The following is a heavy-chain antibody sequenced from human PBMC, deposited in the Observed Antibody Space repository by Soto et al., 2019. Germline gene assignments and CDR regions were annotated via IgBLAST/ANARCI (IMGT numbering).Heavy chain of an antibody. CDR2: VSSDGRST. D-gene: IGHD4-17*01. CDR1: GFTLSNYW. Sequence: GGSLRLSCAASGFTLSNYWMHWVRQLPGKGLVWVSRVSSDGRSTTYADSVKGRFTISRDNAKNTLYLQMNSLRVEDTAVYYCARGLFGDYRYSMDVWGQGTAVTVSS. J-gene: IGHJ6*02. CDR3: ARGLFGDYRYSMDV. V-gene: IGHV3-74*01.